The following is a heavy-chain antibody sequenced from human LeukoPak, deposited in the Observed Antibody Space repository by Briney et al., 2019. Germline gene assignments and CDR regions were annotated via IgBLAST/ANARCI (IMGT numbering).Heavy chain of an antibody. CDR3: TRTYSGTAIDS. V-gene: IGHV4-59*01. CDR2: IYDSGNT. Sequence: PSEPLSLPCTVSGGSISGYYWSCIRQPPGKGLEWIGYIYDSGNTNYNPSLKSRVTISEDTSKNQFSPNLSSVTAADTAVYYCTRTYSGTAIDSWGQGTLVTVSP. D-gene: IGHD1-26*01. J-gene: IGHJ4*02. CDR1: GGSISGYY.